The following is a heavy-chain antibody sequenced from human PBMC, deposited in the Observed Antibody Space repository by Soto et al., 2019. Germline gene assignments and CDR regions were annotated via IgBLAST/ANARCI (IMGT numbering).Heavy chain of an antibody. CDR2: ISGSGRTI. CDR1: GLAFSSDV. V-gene: IGHV3-23*01. Sequence: PVGSLRLSCAASGLAFSSDVMCWVRQAPGKGLEWVSSISGSGRTIYHADSMRGRFAISRDNSKNRLYLQLNNLRVDDTAVYYCAKVGPSYYYGMDVWGQGTTVTVSS. D-gene: IGHD1-26*01. CDR3: AKVGPSYYYGMDV. J-gene: IGHJ6*02.